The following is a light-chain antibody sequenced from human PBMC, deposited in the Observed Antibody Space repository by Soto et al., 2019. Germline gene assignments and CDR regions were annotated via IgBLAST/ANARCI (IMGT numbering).Light chain of an antibody. CDR1: SSDVGGYNY. V-gene: IGLV2-14*01. CDR3: SSYTSSSTLVV. Sequence: QSALAQPASVSGSHGQSITMSCTGTSSDVGGYNYVSWYQQHPGKAPKLMIYDVSNRPSGVSNRFSGSKSGNTASLTISGLQAEDEADYYCSSYTSSSTLVVFGGGTKLTVL. CDR2: DVS. J-gene: IGLJ2*01.